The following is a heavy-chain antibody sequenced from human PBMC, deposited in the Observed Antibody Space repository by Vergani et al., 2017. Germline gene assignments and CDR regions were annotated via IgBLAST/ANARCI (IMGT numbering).Heavy chain of an antibody. J-gene: IGHJ4*02. CDR3: ARVEGGSYFESDLTLDY. CDR1: GFTFSSYA. Sequence: QVQLVESGGGVVQPGRSLRLSCAASGFTFSSYAMHWVRQAPGKGLGWVAVISYDGSNKYYADSVKGRFTISRDNSKNTLYLQMNSLRAEDTAVYYCARVEGGSYFESDLTLDYWGQGTLVTVSS. CDR2: ISYDGSNK. V-gene: IGHV3-30-3*01. D-gene: IGHD1-26*01.